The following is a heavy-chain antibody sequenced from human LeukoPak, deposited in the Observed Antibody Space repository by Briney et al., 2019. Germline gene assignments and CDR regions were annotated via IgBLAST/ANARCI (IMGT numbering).Heavy chain of an antibody. CDR3: ARGRGNEY. V-gene: IGHV3-7*01. D-gene: IGHD3-10*01. CDR2: IKQDGSGK. J-gene: IGHJ4*02. Sequence: GGSLRLSCAASGFTFSNYWMNWVRQAPGKGLEWVANIKQDGSGKHYVDSVKGRFTTSRDNAKNSLYLQMNSLRADDTAVYYCARGRGNEYWGQGTLVTVSS. CDR1: GFTFSNYW.